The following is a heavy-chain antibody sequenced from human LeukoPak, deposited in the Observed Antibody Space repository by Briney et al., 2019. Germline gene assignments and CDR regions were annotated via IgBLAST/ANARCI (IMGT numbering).Heavy chain of an antibody. CDR1: GFTFSSYG. D-gene: IGHD3-22*01. CDR2: IWYDGSNK. J-gene: IGHJ4*02. V-gene: IGHV3-33*01. CDR3: ARGGPDYYDSSGYFDY. Sequence: PGGSLRLSCAASGFTFSSYGMHWVRQAPGKGLEWVAVIWYDGSNKYYADSVKGRFTISRDNSKNTLYLQMNSLRAEDTAVYYCARGGPDYYDSSGYFDYWGQGTLVTVSS.